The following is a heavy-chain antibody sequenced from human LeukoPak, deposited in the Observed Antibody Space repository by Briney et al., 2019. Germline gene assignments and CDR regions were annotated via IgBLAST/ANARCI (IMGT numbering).Heavy chain of an antibody. V-gene: IGHV3-74*01. Sequence: PGGSLRLSCAASGFTFSSYWMHWVRQAPGKGLEWVSRINTDGSITTYADSVKGRFTISRDNSKNTLYLQMNSLRAEDTAVYYCAKEVSVWEDYFDYWGQGTLVTVSS. D-gene: IGHD1-26*01. CDR2: INTDGSIT. CDR3: AKEVSVWEDYFDY. J-gene: IGHJ4*02. CDR1: GFTFSSYW.